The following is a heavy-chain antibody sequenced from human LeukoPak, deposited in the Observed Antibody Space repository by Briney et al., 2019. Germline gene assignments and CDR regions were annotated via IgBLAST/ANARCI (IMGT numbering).Heavy chain of an antibody. CDR3: ARGPITMIVVVKGYYFDY. J-gene: IGHJ4*02. CDR2: MNPNSGNT. Sequence: ASVKVSCKASGYTFTNYDINWVRQATGQGLEWMGWMNPNSGNTGYAQKFQGRVTMTRNTSISTAYMELSSLRSEDTAVYYCARGPITMIVVVKGYYFDYWGQGTLVTVSS. D-gene: IGHD3-22*01. V-gene: IGHV1-8*01. CDR1: GYTFTNYD.